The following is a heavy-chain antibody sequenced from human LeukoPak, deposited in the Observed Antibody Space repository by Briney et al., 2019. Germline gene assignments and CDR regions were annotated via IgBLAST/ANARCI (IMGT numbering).Heavy chain of an antibody. D-gene: IGHD1-26*01. CDR3: ARAERWELLPPGDY. Sequence: GGSLRLSCAAFGFTFSSYAMHWVRQAPGKGLEWVAVISYDGSKKYYADSVKGRFTISRDNSKNTLYLQMNSLRAEDTAVYYCARAERWELLPPGDYWGQGTLVTVSS. J-gene: IGHJ4*02. CDR1: GFTFSSYA. V-gene: IGHV3-30-3*01. CDR2: ISYDGSKK.